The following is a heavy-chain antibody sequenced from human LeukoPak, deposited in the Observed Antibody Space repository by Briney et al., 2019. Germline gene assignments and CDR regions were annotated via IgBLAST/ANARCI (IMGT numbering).Heavy chain of an antibody. J-gene: IGHJ4*02. CDR2: ISYDGSNK. D-gene: IGHD4-17*01. Sequence: GTSLRLSCAASGFTFSSYAMHWVRQAPGKGLEWVAVISYDGSNKYYADSVKGRFTTSRDNSKNTLYLQMNNLRGEDTAVYYCARAPLNYGDYGDYWGQGTLVTVSS. CDR1: GFTFSSYA. V-gene: IGHV3-30-3*01. CDR3: ARAPLNYGDYGDY.